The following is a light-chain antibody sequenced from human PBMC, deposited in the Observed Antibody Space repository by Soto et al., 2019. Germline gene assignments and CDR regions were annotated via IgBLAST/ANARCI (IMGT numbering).Light chain of an antibody. V-gene: IGKV3-15*01. CDR3: QRFNVCPFT. J-gene: IGKJ4*01. CDR1: QSVMNN. Sequence: EIVMTQSPATLSVSPGERVTLSCRASQSVMNNLAWYQHKPGQAPRLLISYASTGATVNPARFTVSGYGTALPLPSTSLRLKVLAVNNCQRFNVCPFTSGGGPRWRS. CDR2: YAS.